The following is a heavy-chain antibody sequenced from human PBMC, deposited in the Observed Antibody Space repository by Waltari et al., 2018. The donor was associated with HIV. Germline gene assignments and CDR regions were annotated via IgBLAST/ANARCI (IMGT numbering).Heavy chain of an antibody. CDR1: GYSISSGYY. CDR2: IYHSGST. D-gene: IGHD3-22*01. CDR3: ARVPYYYDSRTVDNAFDI. V-gene: IGHV4-38-2*01. J-gene: IGHJ3*02. Sequence: QVQLQESGPGLVKPSETLSLTCAVSGYSISSGYYWGWIRQPPGKGLEWIGSIYHSGSTYYNPSLKSRVTISVDTSKNQFSLKLSSVTAADTAVYYCARVPYYYDSRTVDNAFDIWGQGTMVTVSS.